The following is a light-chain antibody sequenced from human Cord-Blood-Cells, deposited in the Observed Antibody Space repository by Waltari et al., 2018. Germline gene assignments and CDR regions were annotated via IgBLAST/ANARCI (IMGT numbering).Light chain of an antibody. CDR1: SSNIVAGYD. J-gene: IGLJ2*01. Sequence: QSVLTLPPSVSGAPGQRVTISCTGSSSNIVAGYDVHWYQQLPGTAPKLLIYGNSKRPSGAPDRFSGSKSGTSASLSITGLQAEDEADYYCQSYDSSLSGWVFGGGTKLTVL. CDR2: GNS. CDR3: QSYDSSLSGWV. V-gene: IGLV1-40*01.